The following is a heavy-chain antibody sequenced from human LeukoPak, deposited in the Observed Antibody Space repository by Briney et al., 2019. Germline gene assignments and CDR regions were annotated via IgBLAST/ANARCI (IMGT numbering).Heavy chain of an antibody. CDR2: IYYSGST. Sequence: SEALSLTCTVSGGSISSYYWSWIRQPPGKGLEWIGYIYYSGSTNYNPSLKSRVTISVDTSKNQFSLKLSSVTAEDTAVYYCARDTSGWAPFDYWGQGTLVTVSS. V-gene: IGHV4-59*01. J-gene: IGHJ4*02. CDR3: ARDTSGWAPFDY. D-gene: IGHD6-19*01. CDR1: GGSISSYY.